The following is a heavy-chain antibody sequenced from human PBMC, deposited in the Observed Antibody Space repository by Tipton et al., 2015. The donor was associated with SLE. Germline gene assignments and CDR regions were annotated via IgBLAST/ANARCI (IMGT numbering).Heavy chain of an antibody. CDR1: GVSLSGQY. CDR2: VFRGGST. Sequence: TLSLTCSVYGVSLSGQYWSWIRQPPGKGLEWIGEVFRGGSTNYSPSLESRGTITVDMSKNQLSLRLIPVTAADTAVYYCARGCSSSTCEPFYFFGLDVWGQATTLTVS. V-gene: IGHV4-34*01. D-gene: IGHD2-2*01. CDR3: ARGCSSSTCEPFYFFGLDV. J-gene: IGHJ6*01.